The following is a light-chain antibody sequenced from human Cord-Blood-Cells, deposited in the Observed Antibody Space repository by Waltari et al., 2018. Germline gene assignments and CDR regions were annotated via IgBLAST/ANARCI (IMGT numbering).Light chain of an antibody. CDR2: LGS. J-gene: IGKJ2*01. CDR3: MQALQTPYT. V-gene: IGKV2-28*01. CDR1: QSLLHSNGYNY. Sequence: DIVMTQSPLYLPVTPGEPASIPCRSSQSLLHSNGYNYLDWYLQKPGQSPQLLIYLGSNRASGVPDRFSGSGSGTDFTLKISRVEAEDVGVYYCMQALQTPYTFGQGTKLEIK.